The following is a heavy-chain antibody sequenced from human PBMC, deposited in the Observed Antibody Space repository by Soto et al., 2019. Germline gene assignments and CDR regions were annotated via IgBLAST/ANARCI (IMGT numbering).Heavy chain of an antibody. Sequence: PGGSLRLSCAASGFTFSSYAMSWVRQAPGKGLEWVSAISGSGGSTYYADSVKGRFTISRDNSKNTLYLQMNSLRAEDTAVYYCAKDRGRLRFLEWLFEFDYWGQGTLVTVSS. CDR2: ISGSGGST. V-gene: IGHV3-23*01. D-gene: IGHD3-3*01. J-gene: IGHJ4*02. CDR1: GFTFSSYA. CDR3: AKDRGRLRFLEWLFEFDY.